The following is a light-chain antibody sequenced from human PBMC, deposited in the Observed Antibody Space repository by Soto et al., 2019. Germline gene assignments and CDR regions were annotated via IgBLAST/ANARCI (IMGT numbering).Light chain of an antibody. Sequence: EIVLTQSPGTLSLSPGERATLSCRASQSVSSSYLAWYQQKPGQAPRLLIYGASSRATGIPDRFSGSGSGTAFTLTINRLEPEDFAVYFCQQYGTSPPFTFGQGTKVEIK. CDR3: QQYGTSPPFT. CDR1: QSVSSSY. V-gene: IGKV3-20*01. J-gene: IGKJ2*01. CDR2: GAS.